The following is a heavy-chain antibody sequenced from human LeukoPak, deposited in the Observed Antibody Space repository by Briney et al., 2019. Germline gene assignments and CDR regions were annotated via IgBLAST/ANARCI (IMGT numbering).Heavy chain of an antibody. Sequence: SETLSLTCAVYGGSFGGYYWSWLRQPPGKGLEWIGYIYFSGTTNINPSLKSRVTISVDMSKNQFSLKLSSVTAADTAMYYCAREDPQTTVPEGLDVWGQGTTVTVSS. J-gene: IGHJ6*02. D-gene: IGHD4-17*01. V-gene: IGHV4-59*01. CDR2: IYFSGTT. CDR3: AREDPQTTVPEGLDV. CDR1: GGSFGGYY.